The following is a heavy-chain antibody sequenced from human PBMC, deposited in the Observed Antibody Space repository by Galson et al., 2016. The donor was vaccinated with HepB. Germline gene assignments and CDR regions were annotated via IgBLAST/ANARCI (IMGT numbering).Heavy chain of an antibody. CDR3: ARGQYNPYYFDY. Sequence: SETLSLTCVISDGSITSNTWWSWVRQPPGKGLEWIGEIYYTGYTNYNPSLVSRVTISAAKSKNQFSLNVTSVTAADTAVYYCARGQYNPYYFDYWGQGTLVTVSS. CDR2: IYYTGYT. V-gene: IGHV4-4*02. D-gene: IGHD5-24*01. J-gene: IGHJ4*02. CDR1: DGSITSNTW.